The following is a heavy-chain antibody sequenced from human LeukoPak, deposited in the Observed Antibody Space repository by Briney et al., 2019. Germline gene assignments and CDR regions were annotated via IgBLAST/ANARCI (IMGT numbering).Heavy chain of an antibody. D-gene: IGHD4-17*01. J-gene: IGHJ2*01. Sequence: PSETLSLTCSVSGGSTSSYYWSWIRQPPGKGLEWIGYIYYSGSTNYNPSLKSRVTISVDTSKNQFSLKLSSVTAADTAVYYCARARRATVTTVNWYFDLWGRGTLVTVSS. CDR3: ARARRATVTTVNWYFDL. CDR1: GGSTSSYY. CDR2: IYYSGST. V-gene: IGHV4-59*01.